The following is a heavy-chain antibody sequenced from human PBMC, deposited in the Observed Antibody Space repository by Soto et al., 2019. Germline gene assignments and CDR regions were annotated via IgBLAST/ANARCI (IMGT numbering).Heavy chain of an antibody. J-gene: IGHJ6*02. CDR1: GFTFTSSA. D-gene: IGHD4-17*01. V-gene: IGHV1-58*01. CDR2: IVVGSGNT. CDR3: AVLDYGDQYYYYGMDV. Sequence: GASVKVSCKASGFTFTSSAVQWVLQARGQRLEWIGWIVVGSGNTNYAQKFQERVTITRDMSTSTAYMELSSLRSEDTAVYYCAVLDYGDQYYYYGMDVWGQGTTVTVSS.